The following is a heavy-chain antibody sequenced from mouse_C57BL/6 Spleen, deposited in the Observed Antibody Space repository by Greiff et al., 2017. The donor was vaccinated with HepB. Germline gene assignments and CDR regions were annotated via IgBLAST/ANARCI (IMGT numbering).Heavy chain of an antibody. CDR2: IYPGNSDT. CDR1: GYTFTSYW. J-gene: IGHJ1*03. V-gene: IGHV1-5*01. D-gene: IGHD1-1*01. CDR3: TRSEGDYGSVGFWYFDV. Sequence: EVQLQQSGTVLARPGASVKMSCKTSGYTFTSYWMHWVKQRPGQGLEWIGAIYPGNSDTSYNQKFKGKAKLTAVTSASTAYMELSSLTNEDSAVYYCTRSEGDYGSVGFWYFDVWGTGTTVTVSS.